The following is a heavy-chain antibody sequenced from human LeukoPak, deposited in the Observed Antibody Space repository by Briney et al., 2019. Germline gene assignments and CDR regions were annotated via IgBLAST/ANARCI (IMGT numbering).Heavy chain of an antibody. Sequence: GGSLRLSCAASGFTFSTYGMHWVRQAPGKGLEWVAFIRYDGSSKYFTDSVRGRFTVSRDNSKNTLYLQMNSLRAEDTAVYFCARGKGDRDFWSGYSPRGYFDYWGQGTLVTVSS. V-gene: IGHV3-30*02. CDR3: ARGKGDRDFWSGYSPRGYFDY. D-gene: IGHD3-3*01. CDR1: GFTFSTYG. CDR2: IRYDGSSK. J-gene: IGHJ4*02.